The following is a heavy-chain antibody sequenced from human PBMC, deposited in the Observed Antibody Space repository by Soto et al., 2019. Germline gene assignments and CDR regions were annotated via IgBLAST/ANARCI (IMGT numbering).Heavy chain of an antibody. Sequence: GGSLRLSCAASGFTFSSYGMHWVRQAPGKGLEWVAVIWYDGSNKYYADSVKGRFTISRDNSKSTLYLQMNSLSAEDTAVYYCASPTTEIDYWGQGMKVTVSS. CDR1: GFTFSSYG. J-gene: IGHJ4*02. V-gene: IGHV3-33*01. CDR3: ASPTTEIDY. CDR2: IWYDGSNK. D-gene: IGHD4-17*01.